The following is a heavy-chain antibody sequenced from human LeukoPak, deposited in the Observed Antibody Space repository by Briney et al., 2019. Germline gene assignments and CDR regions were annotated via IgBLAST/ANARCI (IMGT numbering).Heavy chain of an antibody. Sequence: GGSLRLSCAASGFTFSSYAMSWVRQAPGKGLEWVSVIYSGGSTYYADSVKGRFTISRDNSKNTLYLQMNSLRAEDTAVYYCARVVATIWGAYNWFDPWGQGTLVTVSS. V-gene: IGHV3-53*01. CDR2: IYSGGST. CDR1: GFTFSSYA. J-gene: IGHJ5*02. CDR3: ARVVATIWGAYNWFDP. D-gene: IGHD5-12*01.